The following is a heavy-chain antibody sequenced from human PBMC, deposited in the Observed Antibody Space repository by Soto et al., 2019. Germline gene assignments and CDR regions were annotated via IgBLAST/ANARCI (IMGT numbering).Heavy chain of an antibody. J-gene: IGHJ4*02. V-gene: IGHV4-59*01. D-gene: IGHD3-22*01. Sequence: QVQLQESGPGLVKPSETLSLTCTVSGGSISSYYWSWIRQPPGKGLEWIGYIYYSGSTNYNPSLKSRVTISVDTSKNRFSLKLSSVTAADTAVYYCAREARYSSGYLFDYWGQGTLVTVSS. CDR2: IYYSGST. CDR1: GGSISSYY. CDR3: AREARYSSGYLFDY.